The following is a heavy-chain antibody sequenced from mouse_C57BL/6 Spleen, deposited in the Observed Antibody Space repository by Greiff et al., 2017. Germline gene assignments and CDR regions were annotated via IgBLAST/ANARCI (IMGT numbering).Heavy chain of an antibody. J-gene: IGHJ4*01. V-gene: IGHV1-80*01. CDR2: IYPGDGDT. Sequence: QVQLQQSGAELVKPGASVKISCKASGYAFSSYWMNWVKQRPGQGLEWIGQIYPGDGDTNYNGKFKGKATLTADKSSSTAYMQLSSLTSEDSAVYFCAVITTVANYYAMDYWGQGTSVTVSS. CDR1: GYAFSSYW. CDR3: AVITTVANYYAMDY. D-gene: IGHD1-1*01.